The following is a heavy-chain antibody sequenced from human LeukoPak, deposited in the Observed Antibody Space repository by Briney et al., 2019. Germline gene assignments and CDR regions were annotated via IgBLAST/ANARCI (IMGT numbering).Heavy chain of an antibody. CDR2: ISGSGVNT. CDR1: GFTFSSYG. V-gene: IGHV3-23*01. CDR3: TGNYYGSGSYADFDY. J-gene: IGHJ4*02. D-gene: IGHD3-10*01. Sequence: GGSLRLSCAASGFTFSSYGMTWVRQAPGKGLEWVSAISGSGVNTDYADSVKGRFTISRDNSKNTLYLQMDSLKTEDTAVYYCTGNYYGSGSYADFDYWGQGTLVTVSS.